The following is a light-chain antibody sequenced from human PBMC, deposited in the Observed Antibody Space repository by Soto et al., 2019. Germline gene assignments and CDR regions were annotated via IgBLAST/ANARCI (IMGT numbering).Light chain of an antibody. CDR3: SSYRGIGNSLV. V-gene: IGLV2-8*01. CDR2: EVS. J-gene: IGLJ2*01. Sequence: QSALTQPPSASGSPGQSVTISCTGTSSDIGGFKYVSWYQQHPGKAPKLIIYEVSKRPSGVPDRFSASKSGNTASLTVSGRQAEVEAEYYCSSYRGIGNSLVFGAGTNLTVL. CDR1: SSDIGGFKY.